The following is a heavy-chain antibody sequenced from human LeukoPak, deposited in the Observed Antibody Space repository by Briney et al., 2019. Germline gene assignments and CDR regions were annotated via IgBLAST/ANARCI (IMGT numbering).Heavy chain of an antibody. V-gene: IGHV3-23*01. Sequence: PGGSLRLSCVASGFSFNNYGMNWVRQAPRKGLEWVSAISGSGDSRYYADSVKGRFTISRDISKNTLYLRMNCLRAEDTAVYYCAHGSMYQLDYWGQGTLVTVSS. CDR2: ISGSGDSR. J-gene: IGHJ4*02. D-gene: IGHD2-2*01. CDR1: GFSFNNYG. CDR3: AHGSMYQLDY.